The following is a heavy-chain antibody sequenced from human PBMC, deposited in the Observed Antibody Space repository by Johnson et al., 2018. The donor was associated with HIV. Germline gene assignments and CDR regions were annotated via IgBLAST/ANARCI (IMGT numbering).Heavy chain of an antibody. CDR3: AKAPYGSGIRPGAFDI. J-gene: IGHJ3*02. D-gene: IGHD3-10*01. Sequence: VQLVESGGGVVRPGGSLRLSCAASGFTFDYYGMSWVRQAPGKGLEWVSGINWNSGSIGYADSVKGRFTISRDNSKTTLYLQMNSLRAEDTAVYYCAKAPYGSGIRPGAFDIWGQGTMVTVSS. CDR2: INWNSGSI. CDR1: GFTFDYYG. V-gene: IGHV3-20*04.